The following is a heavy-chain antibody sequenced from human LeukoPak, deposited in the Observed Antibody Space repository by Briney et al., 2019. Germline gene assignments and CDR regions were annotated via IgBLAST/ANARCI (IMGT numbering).Heavy chain of an antibody. V-gene: IGHV1-2*02. Sequence: GASVRVSCKASGYTFNAYYIHWVRQAPGQGLEWMGWIDSNSGGTNYAQKFQGRVTMTRDTSINTAYMDLTRLTSDDTGVYFCARGGGHAYWGQGTLVTVSS. J-gene: IGHJ4*02. CDR2: IDSNSGGT. CDR1: GYTFNAYY. D-gene: IGHD2-21*01. CDR3: ARGGGHAY.